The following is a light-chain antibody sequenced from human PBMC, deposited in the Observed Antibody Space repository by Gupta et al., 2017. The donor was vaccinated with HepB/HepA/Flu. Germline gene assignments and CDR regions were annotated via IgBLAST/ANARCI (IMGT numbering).Light chain of an antibody. J-gene: IGKJ4*01. CDR1: QSVSSN. V-gene: IGKV3-15*01. CDR2: GAS. Sequence: EIVMTQSPATRSVSPGERATLSCRASQSVSSNLAWYQQKPGQAPRLLIYGASTRATGIPARFSGSGSGTEFTLTISSLQSEDFAVYSCQKYNNWPPLTFGGGTKVEIK. CDR3: QKYNNWPPLT.